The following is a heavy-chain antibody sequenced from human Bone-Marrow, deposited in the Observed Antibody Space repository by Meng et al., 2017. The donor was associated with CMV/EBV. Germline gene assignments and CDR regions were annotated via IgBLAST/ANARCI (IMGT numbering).Heavy chain of an antibody. J-gene: IGHJ1*01. CDR3: ARGYINIVI. V-gene: IGHV3-7*01. CDR1: GLTFSSYW. Sequence: GESLKISCVVSGLTFSSYWMSWVRQAPGKGLEWVANIKQDGSEKNYVDSVKGRFIISRDNAKNSLYLQMNSLRAEDTAVYYCARGYINIVIWGQGTLVTVSS. D-gene: IGHD3-3*02. CDR2: IKQDGSEK.